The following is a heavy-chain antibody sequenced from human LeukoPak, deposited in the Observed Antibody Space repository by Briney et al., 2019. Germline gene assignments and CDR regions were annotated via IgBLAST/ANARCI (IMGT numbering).Heavy chain of an antibody. CDR2: LYFRGNV. V-gene: IGHV4-39*07. Sequence: SETLSLTCSVSGGSISINSYYWDWIRQSPGKGLEWLGSLYFRGNVYYNPSLKSRVTISVDTSKNQFSLKLKSVTAADTAVYFCARQSSPFYYLDYWGQGIPVTVSS. D-gene: IGHD6-13*01. CDR3: ARQSSPFYYLDY. J-gene: IGHJ4*02. CDR1: GGSISINSYY.